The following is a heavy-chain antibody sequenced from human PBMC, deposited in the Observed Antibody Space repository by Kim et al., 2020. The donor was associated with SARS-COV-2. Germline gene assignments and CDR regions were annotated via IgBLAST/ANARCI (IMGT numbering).Heavy chain of an antibody. Sequence: VQGRVTITADESTSTAYVELSSLRSEDTAVYYCARAGGYYYDSSGHMDVWGQGTTVTVSS. D-gene: IGHD3-22*01. CDR3: ARAGGYYYDSSGHMDV. J-gene: IGHJ6*02. V-gene: IGHV1-69*01.